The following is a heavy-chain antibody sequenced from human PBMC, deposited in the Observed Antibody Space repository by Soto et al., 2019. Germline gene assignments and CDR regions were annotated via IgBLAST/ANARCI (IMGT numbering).Heavy chain of an antibody. Sequence: QVQLVESGGGVVQPGRSLRLSCGVSGFNFSTYDMHWVRQAPGQGLEWVAVISYDGSKKYYAESVMCRFSISRDNSKNTLYLQINRPRADDTAVYYCSKEGTVTPAVDYYYSDMDFCGQGTTVNVCS. J-gene: IGHJ6*01. D-gene: IGHD4-17*01. CDR1: GFNFSTYD. CDR3: SKEGTVTPAVDYYYSDMDF. V-gene: IGHV3-30*18. CDR2: ISYDGSKK.